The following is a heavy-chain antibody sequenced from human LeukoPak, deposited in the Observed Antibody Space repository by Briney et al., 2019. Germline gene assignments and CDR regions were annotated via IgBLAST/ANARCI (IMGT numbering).Heavy chain of an antibody. CDR3: MRQGLGGAGR. V-gene: IGHV3-66*02. CDR1: GFTVSSNH. D-gene: IGHD6-19*01. J-gene: IGHJ4*02. Sequence: GGSLRLTCAASGFTVSSNHMNWVRQAPGKGLEWVSVIFSGGDTSYADSVKGRFTISRDSSKNTLFLQMNSLTPEDTAVYYCMRQGLGGAGRWGQGTLVTVSS. CDR2: IFSGGDT.